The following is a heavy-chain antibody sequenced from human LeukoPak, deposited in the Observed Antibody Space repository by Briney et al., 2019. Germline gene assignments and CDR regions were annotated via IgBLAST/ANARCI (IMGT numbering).Heavy chain of an antibody. D-gene: IGHD4-17*01. J-gene: IGHJ4*02. CDR1: GFTFSSYS. CDR2: ISSSSTI. V-gene: IGHV3-48*04. Sequence: PGGSLRLSCAASGFTFSSYSMSWVRQAPGKGLEWVSYISSSSTIYYADSVKGRFTISGDNAQNSLYLQMNSLRAEDTAVYYCARDYGDYGALDYWGQGTLVTVSS. CDR3: ARDYGDYGALDY.